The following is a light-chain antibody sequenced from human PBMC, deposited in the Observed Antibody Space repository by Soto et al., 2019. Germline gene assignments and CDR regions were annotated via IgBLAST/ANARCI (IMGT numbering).Light chain of an antibody. CDR2: AAS. CDR1: QGITND. Sequence: AIQMTQSPSSLSASVGDRVTITCRASQGITNDLGWYQQKPGKAPKLLIYAASSLQSGVTSRFSGSGSGTAFTLTISSLQAEDCATYYCLQDYNYPRTFGQGTKVDIK. J-gene: IGKJ1*01. V-gene: IGKV1-6*01. CDR3: LQDYNYPRT.